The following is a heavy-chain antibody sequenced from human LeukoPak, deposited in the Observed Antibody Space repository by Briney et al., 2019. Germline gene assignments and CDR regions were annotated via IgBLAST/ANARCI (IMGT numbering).Heavy chain of an antibody. CDR3: ARSPYSSSWCYYYYGMAV. V-gene: IGHV1-8*01. J-gene: IGHJ6*02. D-gene: IGHD6-13*01. CDR1: VYTFTSYD. CDR2: MNPNNGNT. Sequence: SVNLSCKASVYTFTSYDINWVRHATAQGLEWKGWMNPNNGNTGYAQKFQGRVTITRNTSISTAYMELSSLRSEDTAVYYCARSPYSSSWCYYYYGMAVWGQGTTVTFS.